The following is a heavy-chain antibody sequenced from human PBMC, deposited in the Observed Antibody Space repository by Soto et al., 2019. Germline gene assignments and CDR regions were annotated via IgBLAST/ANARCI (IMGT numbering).Heavy chain of an antibody. V-gene: IGHV1-46*01. CDR3: ARERRLYSYGYHVIRWFDP. CDR2: INPRGGST. D-gene: IGHD5-18*01. CDR1: GYTFTSYY. J-gene: IGHJ5*02. Sequence: RASVKVSCKASGYTFTSYYMHWVRQAPGQGLEWMGIINPRGGSTSYAQKFQGRVTMTRDTSTSTVYMELSSLRSEDTAVYYCARERRLYSYGYHVIRWFDPWGQGTLVTVSS.